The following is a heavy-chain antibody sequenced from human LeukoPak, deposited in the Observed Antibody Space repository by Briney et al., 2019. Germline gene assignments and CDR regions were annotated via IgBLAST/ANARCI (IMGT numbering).Heavy chain of an antibody. CDR1: GFSFSDYW. CDR2: IDTLGTRT. CDR3: ARVRGGRDGWVDA. Sequence: GSLRLSCAASGFSFSDYWLHWVRQAPGTGLVWVSRIDTLGTRTSYADSVKGRFAISGDNARNILHLQMNSLTDEDTGVYYCARVRGGRDGWVDAWGPGTLVTVSS. D-gene: IGHD1-26*01. V-gene: IGHV3-74*03. J-gene: IGHJ5*02.